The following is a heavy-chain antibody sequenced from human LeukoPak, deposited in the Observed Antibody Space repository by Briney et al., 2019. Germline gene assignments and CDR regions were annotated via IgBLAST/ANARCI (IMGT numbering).Heavy chain of an antibody. J-gene: IGHJ4*02. CDR2: IIAYNGNT. CDR3: ARSHLTMVRGVIIGSYFDC. Sequence: ASVKVSCKASGYTFTSYGISWVPQAPGQGLEWRAWIIAYNGNTNYAQKLQGRVTMTTDTSTSTAYMELRSLRSDDTAVYYCARSHLTMVRGVIIGSYFDCWGQGTLVTVSS. CDR1: GYTFTSYG. D-gene: IGHD3-10*01. V-gene: IGHV1-18*01.